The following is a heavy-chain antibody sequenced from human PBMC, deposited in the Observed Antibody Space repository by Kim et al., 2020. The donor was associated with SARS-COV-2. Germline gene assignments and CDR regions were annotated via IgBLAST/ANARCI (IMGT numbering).Heavy chain of an antibody. CDR3: ARDRYGSGYDAFDI. J-gene: IGHJ3*02. Sequence: AVSVKSRITINPDTAKNTLSLQLNSVTPEDTAVYYCARDRYGSGYDAFDIWGQGTMVTVSS. V-gene: IGHV6-1*01. D-gene: IGHD6-19*01.